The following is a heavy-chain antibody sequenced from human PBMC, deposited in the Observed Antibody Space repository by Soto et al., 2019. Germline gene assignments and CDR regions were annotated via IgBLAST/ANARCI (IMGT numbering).Heavy chain of an antibody. Sequence: SGPTLVNPTQTLTLTCTFSGFSLSTSGMCVSWIRQPPGKALEWLARIDWDDDKYYSTSLKTRLTISKDTSKNQVVLTMTNMDPVDTATYYCARTSITIFGVVRMNNWFDPWGQGTLVTVSS. CDR2: IDWDDDK. CDR1: GFSLSTSGMC. D-gene: IGHD3-3*01. CDR3: ARTSITIFGVVRMNNWFDP. V-gene: IGHV2-70*11. J-gene: IGHJ5*02.